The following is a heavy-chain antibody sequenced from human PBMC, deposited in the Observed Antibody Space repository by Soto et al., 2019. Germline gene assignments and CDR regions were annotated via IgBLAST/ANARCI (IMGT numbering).Heavy chain of an antibody. Sequence: QDHLAQSGAEVNKPGASVKVSCKASAYTFTNFGIIWVRQAPAQGPEWMGWISTSDGNTNNAQKLQERVTMTTDTSTTTAYMELKSLSSGDTAVYYCARWAFPRCDWYCGAFDMWGQGTLVTVSS. V-gene: IGHV1-18*04. J-gene: IGHJ3*02. CDR2: ISTSDGNT. D-gene: IGHD3-9*01. CDR3: ARWAFPRCDWYCGAFDM. CDR1: AYTFTNFG.